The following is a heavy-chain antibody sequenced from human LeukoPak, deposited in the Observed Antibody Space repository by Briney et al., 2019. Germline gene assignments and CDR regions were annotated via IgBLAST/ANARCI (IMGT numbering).Heavy chain of an antibody. Sequence: GRSLRLSSAVYRLTLSNSGMRWVSHPPGRGLEWVAGIRDRGGRTNYADSVKGRFTISRDNHKNTLYLQMNSRRAEDTAVYFCAIRGVVIRVILVGFHKEAYYFDSWGQGALVTVSS. CDR2: IRDRGGRT. CDR1: RLTLSNSG. J-gene: IGHJ4*02. V-gene: IGHV3-23*01. CDR3: AIRGVVIRVILVGFHKEAYYFDS. D-gene: IGHD3-22*01.